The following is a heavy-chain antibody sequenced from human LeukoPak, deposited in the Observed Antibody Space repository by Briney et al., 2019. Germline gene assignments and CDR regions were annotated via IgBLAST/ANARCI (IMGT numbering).Heavy chain of an antibody. V-gene: IGHV3-21*06. CDR1: GFTFSSYS. Sequence: GGSLRLSCAASGFTFSSYSMNWVRQAPGKGLEWVSSISTSSKHIYDADSVKGRFTISRDNAKNSLYLQMNSLRAEDTAVYYCASGSTLSQRNDRMDHWGQGTLVTVSS. CDR3: ASGSTLSQRNDRMDH. J-gene: IGHJ4*02. D-gene: IGHD5/OR15-5a*01. CDR2: ISTSSKHI.